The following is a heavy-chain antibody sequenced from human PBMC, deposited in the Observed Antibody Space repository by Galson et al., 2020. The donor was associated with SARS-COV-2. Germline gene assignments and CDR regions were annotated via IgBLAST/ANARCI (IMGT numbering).Heavy chain of an antibody. Sequence: GGSLRLSCVGSGFEVGYHTMTWVRQAPGKGLEWVSTIGNDGFLPSYPDYVKGRFTISRDSSRKTLYLHMDSLGAEDTAIYYLGVFMAGLPPGGKGTLVPVPS. J-gene: IGHJ5*02. CDR2: IGNDGFLP. CDR3: GVFMAGLPP. V-gene: IGHV3-23*01. D-gene: IGHD3-16*01. CDR1: GFEVGYHT.